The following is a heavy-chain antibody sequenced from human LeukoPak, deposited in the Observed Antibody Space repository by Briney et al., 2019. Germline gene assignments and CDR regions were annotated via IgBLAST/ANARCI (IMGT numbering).Heavy chain of an antibody. V-gene: IGHV1-2*02. J-gene: IGHJ5*02. Sequence: GASVKVSCKASGYTFTGYYMHWVRQAPGQGLEWMGWINPNSGGTNYAQKFQGRVTMTRDTSISTAYMELSRLRSDDTAVYYCARETSARTSQWFGELLSIFDPWGQGTLVTVSS. CDR2: INPNSGGT. D-gene: IGHD3-10*01. CDR1: GYTFTGYY. CDR3: ARETSARTSQWFGELLSIFDP.